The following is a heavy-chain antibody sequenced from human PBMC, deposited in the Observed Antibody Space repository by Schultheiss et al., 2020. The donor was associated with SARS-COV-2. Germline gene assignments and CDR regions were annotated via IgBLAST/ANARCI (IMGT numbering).Heavy chain of an antibody. CDR2: IYNSGST. Sequence: SETLSLTCSVSGGSISSGSYHWSWIRQHPGKGLEWIGHIYNSGSTYYSPSLKSRLSISVDTSKNQFSLKLSSVTAADTAVYYCARGVRGYYYGMDVWGQGTTVTVSS. J-gene: IGHJ6*02. D-gene: IGHD3-10*01. CDR3: ARGVRGYYYGMDV. CDR1: GGSISSGSYH. V-gene: IGHV4-31*03.